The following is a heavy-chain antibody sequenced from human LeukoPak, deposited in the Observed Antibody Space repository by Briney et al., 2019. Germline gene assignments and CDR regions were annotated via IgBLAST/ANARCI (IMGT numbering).Heavy chain of an antibody. CDR2: INHSGST. D-gene: IGHD3-9*01. CDR3: AGGAIRYFDWLPSYDY. J-gene: IGHJ4*02. Sequence: PSETLSLTCAVYGGSFSGYYWSWIRQPPGKGLEWIGEINHSGSTNYNPSLKSRVTISVDTSKNQFSLKLSSVTAADTAVYYCAGGAIRYFDWLPSYDYWGQGTLVTVSS. CDR1: GGSFSGYY. V-gene: IGHV4-34*01.